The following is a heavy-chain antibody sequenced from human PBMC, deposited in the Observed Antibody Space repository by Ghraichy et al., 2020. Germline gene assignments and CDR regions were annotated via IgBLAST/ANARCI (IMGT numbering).Heavy chain of an antibody. Sequence: SETLSLTCAVYGGSFSGYYWSWIRQPPGKGLEWIGEINHSGSTNYNPSLKSRVTISVDTSKNQFSLKLSSVTAADTAVYYCARQDSGSYHHWGRGTLVAVSS. CDR3: ARQDSGSYHH. CDR1: GGSFSGYY. V-gene: IGHV4-34*01. D-gene: IGHD1-26*01. J-gene: IGHJ5*02. CDR2: INHSGST.